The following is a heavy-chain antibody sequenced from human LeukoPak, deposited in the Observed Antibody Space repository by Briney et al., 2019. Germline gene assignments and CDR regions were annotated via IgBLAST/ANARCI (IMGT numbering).Heavy chain of an antibody. J-gene: IGHJ2*01. CDR3: ARLFTGDRVRGYFDL. V-gene: IGHV4-31*03. CDR2: IYYSGST. CDR1: GGSISSGGYY. Sequence: SETLSLTCTVSGGSISSGGYYWSWIRQHPGKGLEWIGYIYYSGSTYYNPSLKSRVTISVDTSKNQFSLKLSSVTAADTAVYYCARLFTGDRVRGYFDLWGRGTLVTVSS. D-gene: IGHD7-27*01.